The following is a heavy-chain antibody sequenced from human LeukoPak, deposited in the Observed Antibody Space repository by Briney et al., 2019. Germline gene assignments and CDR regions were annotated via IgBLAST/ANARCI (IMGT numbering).Heavy chain of an antibody. CDR1: GFTFGDYA. CDR3: TRDQRYCSGGSCSYANWFDP. CDR2: IRSKAYGGTT. J-gene: IGHJ5*02. V-gene: IGHV3-49*04. D-gene: IGHD2-15*01. Sequence: GGSPRLSCTASGFTFGDYAMSWVRQAPGKGLEWVGFIRSKAYGGTTEYAASVKGRFTISRDDSKSIAYLQMNSLKTEDTAVYYCTRDQRYCSGGSCSYANWFDPWGQGTLVTVSS.